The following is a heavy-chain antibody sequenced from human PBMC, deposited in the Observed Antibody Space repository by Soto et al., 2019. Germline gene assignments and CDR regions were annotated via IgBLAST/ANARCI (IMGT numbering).Heavy chain of an antibody. D-gene: IGHD3-10*01. CDR1: GFSFSTTNQVG. V-gene: IGHV2-5*02. CDR2: IYWDDDK. Sequence: QISLKESGPTLVKPTQTLTLTCTFSGFSFSTTNQVGVGWIRQSPGKDLEWLALIYWDDDKRYSQSLKSRLTITNDTSKNQVVLTMTYMDPVDTGIYYCAHDRGVRWSGYFDIWGRGTLVSVSS. CDR3: AHDRGVRWSGYFDI. J-gene: IGHJ2*01.